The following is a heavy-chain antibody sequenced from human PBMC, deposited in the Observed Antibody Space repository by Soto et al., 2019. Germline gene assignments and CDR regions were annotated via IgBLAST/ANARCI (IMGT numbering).Heavy chain of an antibody. J-gene: IGHJ4*02. V-gene: IGHV4-59*01. CDR2: IYHSGST. Sequence: QVQLQESGPGLVKPSETLSLTCTVSGGSISTYYWSWIRQPPGKGLEWLGYIYHSGSTTYNPSLQSRLTISLDRSNHQFSLRLNSVTAADTAVYYCARSAPDSGGYYLDWGQGTLVTVSS. D-gene: IGHD3-22*01. CDR1: GGSISTYY. CDR3: ARSAPDSGGYYLD.